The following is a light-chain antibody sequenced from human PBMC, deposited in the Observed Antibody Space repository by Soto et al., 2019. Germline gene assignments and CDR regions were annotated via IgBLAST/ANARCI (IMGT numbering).Light chain of an antibody. Sequence: QSVLTQPPSTSGTPGQRVTISCSGSSSNIGSNTVNWYQQLPGTAPKLLIYRNNQRPSGVPDRFSGSKSGTSASLAISGLQSEDEADYYCAAWDGSLKGYVFATWTKVTVL. CDR2: RNN. J-gene: IGLJ1*01. CDR1: SSNIGSNT. V-gene: IGLV1-44*01. CDR3: AAWDGSLKGYV.